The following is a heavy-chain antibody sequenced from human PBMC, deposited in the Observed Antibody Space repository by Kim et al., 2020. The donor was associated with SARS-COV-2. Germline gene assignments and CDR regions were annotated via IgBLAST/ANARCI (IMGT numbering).Heavy chain of an antibody. V-gene: IGHV1-3*01. D-gene: IGHD2-21*02. Sequence: ASVKVSCKASGYTFTSYAMHWVRQAPGQRLEWMGWINAGNGNTKYSQKFQGRVTITRDTSASTAYMELSSLRSEDTAVYYCARAMDCGGDCYQTYYYYGMDVWGQGTTVTVSS. J-gene: IGHJ6*02. CDR1: GYTFTSYA. CDR3: ARAMDCGGDCYQTYYYYGMDV. CDR2: INAGNGNT.